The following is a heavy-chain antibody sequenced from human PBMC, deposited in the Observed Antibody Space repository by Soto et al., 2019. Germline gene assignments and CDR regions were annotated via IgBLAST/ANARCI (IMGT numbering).Heavy chain of an antibody. CDR1: GFTFSSYS. D-gene: IGHD3-3*01. V-gene: IGHV3-48*02. CDR2: ISSSSSTI. CDR3: ARDPSPYYDFWSGPFPYGMDV. Sequence: GGSLRLSCAASGFTFSSYSMNWVRQAPGKGLEWVSYISSSSSTIYYADSVKGRFTISRDNAKNSLYLQMNSLRDEDTAVYYCARDPSPYYDFWSGPFPYGMDVWGQGTTVIVSS. J-gene: IGHJ6*02.